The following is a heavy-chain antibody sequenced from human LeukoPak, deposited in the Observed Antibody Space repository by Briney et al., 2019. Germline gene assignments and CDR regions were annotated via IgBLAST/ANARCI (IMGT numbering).Heavy chain of an antibody. CDR3: ARPRGGYYYYYMDV. Sequence: GALVKVSCKASGYTFTSYDINWVRQATGQGLEWMEWMNPNSGDTGYAQKFQGRVTMTRNTSISTAYMELSSLRSEDTAVYYCARPRGGYYYYYMDVWGKGTTVTVSS. J-gene: IGHJ6*03. CDR1: GYTFTSYD. CDR2: MNPNSGDT. D-gene: IGHD3-10*01. V-gene: IGHV1-8*01.